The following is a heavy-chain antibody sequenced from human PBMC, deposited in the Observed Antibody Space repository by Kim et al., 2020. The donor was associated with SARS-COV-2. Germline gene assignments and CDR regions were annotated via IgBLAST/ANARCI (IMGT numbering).Heavy chain of an antibody. Sequence: GGSLRLSCAASGFTFSSYAMHWVRQAPGKGLEWVAVISYDGSNKYYADSVKGRFTISRDNSKNTLYLQMNSLRAEDTAVYYCARGGDTAMVSSFDYWGQGTLVTVSS. V-gene: IGHV3-30*04. J-gene: IGHJ4*02. CDR1: GFTFSSYA. CDR2: ISYDGSNK. D-gene: IGHD5-18*01. CDR3: ARGGDTAMVSSFDY.